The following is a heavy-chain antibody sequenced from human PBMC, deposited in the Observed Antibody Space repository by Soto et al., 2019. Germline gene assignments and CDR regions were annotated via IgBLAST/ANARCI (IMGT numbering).Heavy chain of an antibody. V-gene: IGHV3-23*01. CDR3: VRRAQYFDGTGFQAFET. CDR1: GYNFNKYA. CDR2: ISSGGDNT. Sequence: EVQLLESGGGLRQPGGSLRLSCVASGYNFNKYAVSWVRQAPGKGLEWVSAISSGGDNTHYADSVKGRFTITRDNSKNMLYLEMNSLTVEDTAVYYCVRRAQYFDGTGFQAFETWGQGKRVTVSS. D-gene: IGHD3-22*01. J-gene: IGHJ3*02.